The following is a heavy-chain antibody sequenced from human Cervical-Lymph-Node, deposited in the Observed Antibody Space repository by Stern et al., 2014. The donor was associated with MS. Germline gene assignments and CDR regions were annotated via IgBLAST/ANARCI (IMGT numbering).Heavy chain of an antibody. CDR2: LGNVGGNK. D-gene: IGHD2-15*01. Sequence: VQLVESGGGVVQPGRSLRLSCAASGFTFSSYGMHWVAKAPGKGLEWGAVLGNVGGNKYYADSVKGRFTISRDNSKNTLYLQMNSLRAEDTAVYYCARDRHDLGYCSGGSCYLPDYWGQGTLVTVSS. V-gene: IGHV3-33*01. CDR3: ARDRHDLGYCSGGSCYLPDY. CDR1: GFTFSSYG. J-gene: IGHJ4*02.